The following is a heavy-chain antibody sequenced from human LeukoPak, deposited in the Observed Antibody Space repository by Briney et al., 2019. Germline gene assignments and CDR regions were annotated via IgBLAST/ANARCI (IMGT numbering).Heavy chain of an antibody. CDR3: ARGITMVRGVSPYNWFDP. D-gene: IGHD3-10*01. CDR1: GYSISSGYY. CDR2: IYHSGST. J-gene: IGHJ5*02. Sequence: SETLSLTCTVSGYSISSGYYWGWIRQLPGKGLEWIGSIYHSGSTYYNPSLKSRVTISVDTSKNQFSLKLSSVTAADTAVYYCARGITMVRGVSPYNWFDPWGQGTLVTVSS. V-gene: IGHV4-38-2*02.